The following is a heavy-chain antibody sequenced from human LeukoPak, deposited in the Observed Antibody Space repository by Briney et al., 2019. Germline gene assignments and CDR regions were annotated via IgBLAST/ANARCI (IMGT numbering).Heavy chain of an antibody. V-gene: IGHV5-51*01. D-gene: IGHD6-13*01. CDR1: GYSFTSYW. CDR2: IYPGDSDT. CDR3: ARQSSSWYGVDGY. Sequence: GESLQISFKGSGYSFTSYWIGWVRQMPGKGLEWMGIIYPGDSDTRYSPSFQGQVTISADKSISTAYLQWSSLKASDTAMYYCARQSSSWYGVDGYWGQGTLVTVSS. J-gene: IGHJ4*02.